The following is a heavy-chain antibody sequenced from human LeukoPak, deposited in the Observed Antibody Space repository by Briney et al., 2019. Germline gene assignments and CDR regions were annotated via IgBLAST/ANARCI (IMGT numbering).Heavy chain of an antibody. CDR3: AKDMDIVVVAWFDP. CDR2: ISGSGGGT. CDR1: GFTFSSYA. V-gene: IGHV3-23*01. D-gene: IGHD2-15*01. J-gene: IGHJ5*02. Sequence: GGSLRLSCAASGFTFSSYAMSWVRQAPGKGLEWVSAISGSGGGTYYADSVKGRFTISRDNSKNTLYLQMNSLRAEDTAVYYCAKDMDIVVVAWFDPWGQGTLVTVSS.